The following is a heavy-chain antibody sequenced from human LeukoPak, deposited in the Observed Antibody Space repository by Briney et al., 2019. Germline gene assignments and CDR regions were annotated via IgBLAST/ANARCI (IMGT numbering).Heavy chain of an antibody. J-gene: IGHJ4*02. CDR2: ISYDGSNK. CDR3: ARLPPSGYSSSPLDY. Sequence: GGSLRLSCAASGFTFNDYAMTWVRQAPGKGLEWVAVISYDGSNKYYADSVKGRFTISRDNSKNTLYLQMNSLRAEDTAVYYCARLPPSGYSSSPLDYWGQGTLVTVSS. V-gene: IGHV3-30-3*01. CDR1: GFTFNDYA. D-gene: IGHD6-6*01.